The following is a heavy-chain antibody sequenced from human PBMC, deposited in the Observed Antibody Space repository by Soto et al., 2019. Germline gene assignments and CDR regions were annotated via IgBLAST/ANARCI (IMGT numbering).Heavy chain of an antibody. D-gene: IGHD6-19*01. CDR1: GFTFSNSA. Sequence: EVQLLESGGGLVQPGGSLRLSCTASGFTFSNSAMTWVRQAPGKGLEWVSIISAAGRSAYHADSVKGRFTISRDNSKNTLYLRMTSLRAEDTAVYDCAKDCHWLDVLLDSWGQGTLVTVSS. CDR2: ISAAGRSA. CDR3: AKDCHWLDVLLDS. V-gene: IGHV3-23*01. J-gene: IGHJ4*02.